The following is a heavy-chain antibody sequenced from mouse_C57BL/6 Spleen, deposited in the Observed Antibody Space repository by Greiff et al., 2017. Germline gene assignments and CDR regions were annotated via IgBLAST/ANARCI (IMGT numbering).Heavy chain of an antibody. J-gene: IGHJ2*01. CDR1: GYTFTDYY. Sequence: EVQLQQSGPELVKPGASVKISCKASGYTFTDYYMNWVKQSHGKSLEWIGDINPNNGGTSYNQKFKGKATLTVDKSSSTAYMELRSLTSEDSAVYYCARSLDGYGSSYYFDYWGQGTTLTVSS. CDR2: INPNNGGT. V-gene: IGHV1-26*01. CDR3: ARSLDGYGSSYYFDY. D-gene: IGHD1-1*01.